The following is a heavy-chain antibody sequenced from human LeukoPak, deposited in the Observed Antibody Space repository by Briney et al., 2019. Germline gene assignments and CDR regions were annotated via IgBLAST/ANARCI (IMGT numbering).Heavy chain of an antibody. D-gene: IGHD6-19*01. CDR2: IYYSGST. CDR3: ARGVAVAGYYFDY. V-gene: IGHV4-59*01. J-gene: IGHJ4*02. CDR1: GGSISSYY. Sequence: KPSETLSLTCTVSGGSISSYYWSWIRQPPGKGLEWIGYIYYSGSTNYNPSLKSRVTISVDTSKNQFSLKLSSVTAADTAVYYCARGVAVAGYYFDYWGQGTLVTVSS.